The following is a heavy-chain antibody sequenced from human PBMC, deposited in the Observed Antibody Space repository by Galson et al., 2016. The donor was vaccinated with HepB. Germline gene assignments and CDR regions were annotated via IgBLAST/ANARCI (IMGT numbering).Heavy chain of an antibody. Sequence: SLRLSCAASGYTFSSYSMSWVRQAPGRGLEWVSYISSSSTIYYADSVKGRFTISRDNAKNSLFLQLNSLRAEDTAVYYCARLRFSSSWYKDYWGQGTLVTVSS. J-gene: IGHJ4*02. CDR1: GYTFSSYS. V-gene: IGHV3-48*04. D-gene: IGHD6-13*01. CDR2: ISSSSTI. CDR3: ARLRFSSSWYKDY.